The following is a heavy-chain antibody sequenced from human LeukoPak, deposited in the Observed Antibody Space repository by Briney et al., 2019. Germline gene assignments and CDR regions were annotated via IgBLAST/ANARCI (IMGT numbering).Heavy chain of an antibody. V-gene: IGHV3-74*01. D-gene: IGHD3-10*01. CDR3: ARVSGSRNYYFGAFDI. CDR2: IYGDESGT. CDR1: GFTFSDSW. J-gene: IGHJ3*02. Sequence: GGPLRLSCAASGFTFSDSWMHWVRQAPGKGLEWVSGIYGDESGTYYADSVKGRFTVSRDNAKNTLYLQMNSLRAEDTAMYYCARVSGSRNYYFGAFDIWGQETIVTVSS.